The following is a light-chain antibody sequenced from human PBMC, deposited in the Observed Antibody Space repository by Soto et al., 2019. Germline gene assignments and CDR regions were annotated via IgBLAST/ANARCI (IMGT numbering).Light chain of an antibody. Sequence: QSALTQPASVSGSPGQSITISCTGTSSDVGTYNSVSWYQQYPGKAPKLMIHDVSNRPSGVSNRFSGSKSGNTASLTISGLQAEDEADYYCSSYTSSSSYVFGNGTKLTVL. CDR3: SSYTSSSSYV. J-gene: IGLJ1*01. V-gene: IGLV2-14*01. CDR1: SSDVGTYNS. CDR2: DVS.